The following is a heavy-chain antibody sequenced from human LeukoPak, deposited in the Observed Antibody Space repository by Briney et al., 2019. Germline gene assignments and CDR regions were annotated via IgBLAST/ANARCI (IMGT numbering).Heavy chain of an antibody. D-gene: IGHD3-22*01. CDR1: GYTFTSYG. CDR3: ARKGRGSSGYYSFDY. J-gene: IGHJ4*02. Sequence: ASVKVSCKASGYTFTSYGISWVRQAPGQGLEWMGWISDYNGNTNYAQKLQGRVTMTTDTSTSTAYMELRSLRSDDTAVYYCARKGRGSSGYYSFDYWGQGTLVTVSS. CDR2: ISDYNGNT. V-gene: IGHV1-18*01.